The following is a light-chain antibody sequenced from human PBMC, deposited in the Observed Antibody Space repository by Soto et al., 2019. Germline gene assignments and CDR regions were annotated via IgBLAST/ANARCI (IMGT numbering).Light chain of an antibody. CDR3: QQYGSSPPFT. CDR2: GAS. V-gene: IGKV3-20*01. Sequence: EVVLTQSPATLSLSPGDRATLSCRASQSVSSSYLAWYQQKPGQAPRLLIYGASSRATGIPDRFGGSGSGTDFTLTISRLEPEDFAVYYCQQYGSSPPFTFGQGTKVDIK. J-gene: IGKJ1*01. CDR1: QSVSSSY.